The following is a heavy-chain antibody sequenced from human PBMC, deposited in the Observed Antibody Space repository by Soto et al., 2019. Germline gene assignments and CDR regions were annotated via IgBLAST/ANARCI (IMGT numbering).Heavy chain of an antibody. Sequence: GGSLRLSCAASGFTFSTYGMHWVRQAPGKGLEWVAVISYDGNNKYYADSVKGRFTISRDNSKNTLYLQMSSLRAEDTAVYYCAKSVYNWNDGFFYYWGQGTLVTVSS. V-gene: IGHV3-30*18. CDR3: AKSVYNWNDGFFYY. D-gene: IGHD1-1*01. CDR1: GFTFSTYG. J-gene: IGHJ4*02. CDR2: ISYDGNNK.